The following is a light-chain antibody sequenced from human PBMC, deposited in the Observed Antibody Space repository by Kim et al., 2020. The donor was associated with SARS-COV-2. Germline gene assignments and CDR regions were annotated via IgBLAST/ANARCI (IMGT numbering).Light chain of an antibody. CDR2: QDS. J-gene: IGLJ2*01. V-gene: IGLV3-1*01. Sequence: VSPGQTASITCSGDKLGDKYACWYQQKPGQSPVLVIYQDSKRPSGIPERFSGSNSGNTATLTISGTQAMDEADYYCQAWHSSTVVFGGGTQLTVL. CDR3: QAWHSSTVV. CDR1: KLGDKY.